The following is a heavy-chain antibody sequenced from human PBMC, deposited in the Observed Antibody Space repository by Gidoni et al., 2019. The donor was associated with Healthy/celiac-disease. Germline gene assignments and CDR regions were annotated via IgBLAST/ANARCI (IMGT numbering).Heavy chain of an antibody. CDR2: ISSSSSYI. CDR1: GFTFSSYS. D-gene: IGHD3-3*01. CDR3: ARDEYDFWSGDYYYYGMDV. J-gene: IGHJ6*02. V-gene: IGHV3-21*01. Sequence: EVQLVESGGGLVKPGGSLRLSCAASGFTFSSYSMNWVRQAPGKGLEWVSSISSSSSYIYYADSVKGRFTISRDNAKNSLYLQMNSLRAEDTAVYYCARDEYDFWSGDYYYYGMDVWGQGTTVTVSS.